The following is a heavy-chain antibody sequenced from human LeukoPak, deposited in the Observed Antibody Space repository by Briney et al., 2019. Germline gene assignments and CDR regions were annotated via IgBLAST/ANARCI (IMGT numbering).Heavy chain of an antibody. Sequence: GGSLRLSCAASGFTVTSNSMNWVRQAPGKGLEWVSVISTGDEIHYAESVRGRFTISRDSSSNTLSLHMNSLRVEDTAIYYCATSQGPGNHWFDPWDQGTLVTVSS. CDR2: ISTGDEI. V-gene: IGHV3-53*01. CDR3: ATSQGPGNHWFDP. CDR1: GFTVTSNS. J-gene: IGHJ5*02.